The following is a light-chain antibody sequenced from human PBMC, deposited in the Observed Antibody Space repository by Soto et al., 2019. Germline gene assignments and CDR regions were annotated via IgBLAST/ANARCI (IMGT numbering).Light chain of an antibody. V-gene: IGLV1-40*01. Sequence: QSVLTRPPSVSGAPGQRVTISCTGSSSNIGAGYDVHWYQQLPGTAPKLLIYGNINRPSGVPDRFSGSKSGTSASLAITGLQAEDGADYYCQSYDTSLSGFYVFGTGTKVTVL. CDR2: GNI. CDR1: SSNIGAGYD. J-gene: IGLJ1*01. CDR3: QSYDTSLSGFYV.